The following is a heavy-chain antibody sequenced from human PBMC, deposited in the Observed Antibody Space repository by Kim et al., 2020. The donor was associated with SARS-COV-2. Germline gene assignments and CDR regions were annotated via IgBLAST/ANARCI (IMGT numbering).Heavy chain of an antibody. Sequence: ASVKVSCKASGYTFTSYAMHWVRQAPGQRLEWMGCINAGNGNTKYSQKFQGRVTITRDTSASTAYMELSSLRSEDTAVYYCARDVAYYYDSSGYPPFDYWGQGTLVTVSS. D-gene: IGHD3-22*01. V-gene: IGHV1-3*01. CDR2: INAGNGNT. J-gene: IGHJ4*02. CDR1: GYTFTSYA. CDR3: ARDVAYYYDSSGYPPFDY.